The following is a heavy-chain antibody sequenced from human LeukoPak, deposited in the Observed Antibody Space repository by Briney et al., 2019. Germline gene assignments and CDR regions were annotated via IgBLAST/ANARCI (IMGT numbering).Heavy chain of an antibody. Sequence: GSLRLSCAASGFPFSSYAMSWVRQAPGKGLEWVSAISGSGGSTYYADSVKGRFTISRDNSKNTLYLQMNSLRAEDTAVYYCATDSGYCSSTSCCNDYYYYGMDVWGQGTTVTVSS. CDR1: GFPFSSYA. D-gene: IGHD2-2*01. CDR2: ISGSGGST. V-gene: IGHV3-23*01. J-gene: IGHJ6*02. CDR3: ATDSGYCSSTSCCNDYYYYGMDV.